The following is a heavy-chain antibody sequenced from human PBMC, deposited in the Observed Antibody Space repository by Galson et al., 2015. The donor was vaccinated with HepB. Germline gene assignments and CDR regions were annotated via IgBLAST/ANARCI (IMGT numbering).Heavy chain of an antibody. CDR1: GYSFTNYW. CDR2: IYPSDSDT. J-gene: IGHJ2*01. D-gene: IGHD2-15*01. V-gene: IGHV5-51*01. CDR3: ARHVGSWYFDL. Sequence: QSGAEVKKPGESLKISCKGSGYSFTNYWIGWVRQMPGKGLEWMGTIYPSDSDTSYTPSFQGQVNMSADRSTSTAYLQWTSLKASDTAMYYCARHVGSWYFDLWGRGTPVTVSA.